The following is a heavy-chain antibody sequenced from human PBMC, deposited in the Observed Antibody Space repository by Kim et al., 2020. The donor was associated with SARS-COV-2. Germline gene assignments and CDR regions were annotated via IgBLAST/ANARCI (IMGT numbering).Heavy chain of an antibody. Sequence: QKFQGRVTMTRDTSTSTVYMELSSLRSEDTAVYYCARDRGYSSSWTPFDYWGQGTLVTVSS. D-gene: IGHD6-13*01. V-gene: IGHV1-46*01. J-gene: IGHJ4*02. CDR3: ARDRGYSSSWTPFDY.